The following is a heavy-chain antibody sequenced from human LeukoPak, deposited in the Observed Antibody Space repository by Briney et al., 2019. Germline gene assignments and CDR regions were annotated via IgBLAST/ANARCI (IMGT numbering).Heavy chain of an antibody. J-gene: IGHJ4*02. D-gene: IGHD6-19*01. CDR3: ARVVGIAVAAYFDY. CDR1: GGSFSGYY. Sequence: NPSETLSLTCAVYGGSFSGYYWSWIRQPPGKGLEWIGEINHSGSTNYNPSLKSRVTISVDTSKNQFSLKLSSVTAADTAVYYCARVVGIAVAAYFDYWGQGTLVTVSS. V-gene: IGHV4-34*01. CDR2: INHSGST.